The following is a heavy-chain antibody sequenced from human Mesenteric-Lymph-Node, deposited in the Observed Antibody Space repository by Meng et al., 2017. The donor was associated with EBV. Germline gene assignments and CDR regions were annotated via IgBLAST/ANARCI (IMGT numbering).Heavy chain of an antibody. D-gene: IGHD3-10*01. CDR1: GGSISSGGYY. Sequence: VQPKESGPGLVKPSQTLSLTCAVSGGSISSGGYYWTWIRQPPGKGLEWIGYMYSSGSTYYNPSLESRFAMSLDTYKNQFSLRLTSVTAADTALYYCARGAYEGSGSKFADWGQGTLVTVSS. V-gene: IGHV4-30-4*01. CDR2: MYSSGST. CDR3: ARGAYEGSGSKFAD. J-gene: IGHJ4*02.